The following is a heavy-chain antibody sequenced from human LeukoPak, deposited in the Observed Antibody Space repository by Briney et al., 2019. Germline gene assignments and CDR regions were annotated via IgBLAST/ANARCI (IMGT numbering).Heavy chain of an antibody. Sequence: GGSLRLSCAASGFTFSSYSMNWVRQAPGKGLEWVANIKQGGSEKYYVDSVKGRFTISRDNAKNSLYLQMNSLRAEDTAVYYCARAQRDYDFWSGYYYYYYYMDVWGKGTTVTVSS. V-gene: IGHV3-7*01. D-gene: IGHD3-3*01. CDR1: GFTFSSYS. CDR2: IKQGGSEK. CDR3: ARAQRDYDFWSGYYYYYYYMDV. J-gene: IGHJ6*03.